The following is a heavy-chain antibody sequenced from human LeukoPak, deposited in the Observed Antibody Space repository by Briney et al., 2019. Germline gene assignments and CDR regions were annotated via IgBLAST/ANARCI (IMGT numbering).Heavy chain of an antibody. CDR1: GFIFSSYG. V-gene: IGHV3-48*04. D-gene: IGHD3-10*02. CDR3: AKGATNVFLYYFDY. Sequence: PGRSLRLSCAASGFIFSSYGMHWVRQAPGKGLEWVSYISNSGTTIYYADSVKGRFTISRDNAKNSLYLQMNSLRAEDTAVYYCAKGATNVFLYYFDYWGQGTLVTVSS. J-gene: IGHJ4*02. CDR2: ISNSGTTI.